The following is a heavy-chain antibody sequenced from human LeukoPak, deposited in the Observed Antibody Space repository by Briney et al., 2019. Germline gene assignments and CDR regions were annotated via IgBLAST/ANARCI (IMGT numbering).Heavy chain of an antibody. Sequence: PGGSLRLSCAASGFTFSSYWMHWVRQAPGKGLVWVSRINCDGSTISYAESVKGRFTISRDNAKNTVYLQMNSLRAEDTAVYYCAREFGRIAAAATGYWGQGTLVTVSS. D-gene: IGHD6-13*01. CDR3: AREFGRIAAAATGY. J-gene: IGHJ4*02. CDR1: GFTFSSYW. V-gene: IGHV3-74*01. CDR2: INCDGSTI.